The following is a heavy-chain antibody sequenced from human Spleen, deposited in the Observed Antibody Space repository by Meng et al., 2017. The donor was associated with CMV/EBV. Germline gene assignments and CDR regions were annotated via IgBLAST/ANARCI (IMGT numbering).Heavy chain of an antibody. CDR1: GYTYTSYG. CDR3: ARDKRWKYQLIPTDY. D-gene: IGHD2-2*01. J-gene: IGHJ4*02. V-gene: IGHV1-18*01. Sequence: SGYTYTSYGISWVRQAPGQGHEWMGWISAYNDNANCAQKLQGRVTMTTDTSTSTAYMELRSLRSDGTAVYYCARDKRWKYQLIPTDYWGQGTLVTVSS. CDR2: ISAYNDNA.